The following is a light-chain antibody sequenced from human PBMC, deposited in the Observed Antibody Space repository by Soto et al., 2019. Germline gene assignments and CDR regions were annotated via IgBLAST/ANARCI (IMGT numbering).Light chain of an antibody. V-gene: IGKV1-39*01. Sequence: DIQMTQSPSSLSASVGDRVTITCRALQTLSSYLNWYQQKPGKAPKLLIYAASSLQSGVPSRFRGSGSGTDFTLTISSLQPEDFATYYCQQSYSTPYTFGQGTKLEIK. CDR3: QQSYSTPYT. J-gene: IGKJ2*01. CDR1: QTLSSY. CDR2: AAS.